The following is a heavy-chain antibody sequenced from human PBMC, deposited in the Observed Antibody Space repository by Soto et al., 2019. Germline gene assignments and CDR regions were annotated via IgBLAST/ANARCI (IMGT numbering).Heavy chain of an antibody. V-gene: IGHV1-18*01. CDR2: ISASNGNT. J-gene: IGHJ4*02. CDR3: ARSGVVVITTSSNFDY. D-gene: IGHD3-22*01. Sequence: QVQLVQSGAEVKNSGASVKVSCKASGYTFTSYGFSWVRQAPGQGLEWMGWISASNGNTNYAQKLQGRVTMTTDTSTGTAYMELRSLRSDDTATYYCARSGVVVITTSSNFDYWGQGTLVTVSS. CDR1: GYTFTSYG.